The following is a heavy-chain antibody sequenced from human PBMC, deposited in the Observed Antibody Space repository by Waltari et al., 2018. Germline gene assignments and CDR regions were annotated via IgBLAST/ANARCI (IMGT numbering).Heavy chain of an antibody. V-gene: IGHV3-48*04. D-gene: IGHD7-27*01. CDR2: ISSGGGTI. CDR3: ATRGGISNWGLDY. J-gene: IGHJ4*02. Sequence: EVLLVESGGGLVQPGGSLRLSCVVSGFTLSTYNMNWVRQAPGRGLGWGSYISSGGGTIYYADSVKDRVTSSRDNARNSLYLQMNNLRAEDTAVYYCATRGGISNWGLDYWGQGTLVTVSS. CDR1: GFTLSTYN.